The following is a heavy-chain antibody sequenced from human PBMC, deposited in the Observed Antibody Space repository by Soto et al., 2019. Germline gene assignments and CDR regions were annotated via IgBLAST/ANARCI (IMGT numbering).Heavy chain of an antibody. Sequence: QVTLKESGPVLVKPTETLTLRCTVSGLSITDSEMGVIWIRQPPGQPLEWLAHIDSSGEKSYRTFLKSRHANSKDTSKSQIVLTMTNMDPADTATYYCARRHLAVAVSPWFDPWGQGIPVTVSS. CDR3: ARRHLAVAVSPWFDP. V-gene: IGHV2-26*01. CDR1: GLSITDSEMG. CDR2: IDSSGEK. J-gene: IGHJ5*02. D-gene: IGHD6-19*01.